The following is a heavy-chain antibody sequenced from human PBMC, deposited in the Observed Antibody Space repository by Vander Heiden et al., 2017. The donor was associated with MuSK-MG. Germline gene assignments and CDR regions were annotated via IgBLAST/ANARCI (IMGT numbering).Heavy chain of an antibody. V-gene: IGHV4-34*01. J-gene: IGHJ5*02. CDR1: GGSFRGYY. CDR3: ARARALHSYYYYESSGYGS. CDR2: INHSGST. Sequence: QVQLQQWGAGLLQPSETLSLPCAVSGGSFRGYYWTWIPPAPGKGLEWIGEINHSGSTNYNPSLKSRVTISVDTSKNQFSLKLSSVTAADTAVYYCARARALHSYYYYESSGYGSWGQGTLVTVSS. D-gene: IGHD3-22*01.